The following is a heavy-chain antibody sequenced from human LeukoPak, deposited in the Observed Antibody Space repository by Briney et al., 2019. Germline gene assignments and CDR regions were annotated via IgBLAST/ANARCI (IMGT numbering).Heavy chain of an antibody. V-gene: IGHV3-23*01. D-gene: IGHD6-19*01. CDR2: ISGSGGST. Sequence: PGRSLRLSCAASGFTFSSYAMSWVRQAPGKGLEWVSAISGSGGSTYYADSVKGRFTISRDNSKNTLYLQMNSLRAEDTAVYYCAKYIAVAGPYYYYYGMDVWGQGTTVTVSS. CDR3: AKYIAVAGPYYYYYGMDV. CDR1: GFTFSSYA. J-gene: IGHJ6*02.